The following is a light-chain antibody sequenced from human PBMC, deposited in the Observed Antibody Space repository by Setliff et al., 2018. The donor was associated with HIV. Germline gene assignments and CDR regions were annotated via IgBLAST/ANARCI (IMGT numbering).Light chain of an antibody. CDR2: EVS. Sequence: QSVLTQPASVSGSPGQSITISCTGTGTDVGSNDLVSWYQEYPDKAPKLMIFEVSERPSGVSNRFSGSKSGNTASLTISGLQAEDEADYYCCSYTSSTTLVFGTGTKVTVL. CDR1: GTDVGSNDL. CDR3: CSYTSSTTLV. J-gene: IGLJ1*01. V-gene: IGLV2-14*02.